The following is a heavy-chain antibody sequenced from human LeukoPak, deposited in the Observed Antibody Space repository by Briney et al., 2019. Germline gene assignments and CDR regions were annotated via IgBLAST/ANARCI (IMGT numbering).Heavy chain of an antibody. V-gene: IGHV1-69*13. Sequence: ASVKVSCKASGGTFTYYAISWVRQAPGQGLEWMGGIIPIFGTANYAQKFQGRVTITADESTSTAYMELSSLRSEDTAVYYCSYDSSGYYYQAFDPWGQGTLVTVSS. CDR2: IIPIFGTA. J-gene: IGHJ5*02. D-gene: IGHD3-22*01. CDR3: SYDSSGYYYQAFDP. CDR1: GGTFTYYA.